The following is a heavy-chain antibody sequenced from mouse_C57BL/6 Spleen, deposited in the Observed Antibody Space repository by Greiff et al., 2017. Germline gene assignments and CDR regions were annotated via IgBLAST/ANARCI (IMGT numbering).Heavy chain of an antibody. Sequence: EVMLVESGGGLVKPGGSLKLSCAASGFTFSDYGMHWVRQAPEKGLEWVAYISSGSSTIYYADTVKGRFTIARDNAKNTLFLQMTSLRSEDTAMYYCARGNYYGTPYWYFDVWGTGTTVTVSS. V-gene: IGHV5-17*01. D-gene: IGHD1-1*01. J-gene: IGHJ1*03. CDR3: ARGNYYGTPYWYFDV. CDR1: GFTFSDYG. CDR2: ISSGSSTI.